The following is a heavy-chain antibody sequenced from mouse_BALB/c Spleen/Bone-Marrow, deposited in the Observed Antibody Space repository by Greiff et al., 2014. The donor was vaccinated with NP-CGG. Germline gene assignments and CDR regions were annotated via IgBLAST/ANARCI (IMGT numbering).Heavy chain of an antibody. CDR2: IDPANGNT. Sequence: EVQLQQFGAELVKPGASVKLSCTASGFNIKDTYMHWVKQRPEQGLEWIGRIDPANGNTKYDPKFQGKATITTDTSSNTAYLQLRSLTSEDTAVYYCARYDYRYSWFAYWGQGTLVTVSA. D-gene: IGHD2-14*01. J-gene: IGHJ3*01. CDR1: GFNIKDTY. V-gene: IGHV14-3*02. CDR3: ARYDYRYSWFAY.